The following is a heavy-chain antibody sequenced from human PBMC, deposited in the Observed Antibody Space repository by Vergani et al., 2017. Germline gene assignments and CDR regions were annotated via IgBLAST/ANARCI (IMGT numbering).Heavy chain of an antibody. J-gene: IGHJ5*02. CDR1: GGSISSSSYY. V-gene: IGHV4-39*01. D-gene: IGHD2-2*01. CDR2: IYYSGST. Sequence: QLQLQESGPGLVKPSETLPLTCTVSGGSISSSSYYWGWIRQPPGKGLEWIGSIYYSGSTYYNPSLKSRVTISVDTSKNQFSLKLSSVTAADTAVYYCASVFGIPXCSSTSCYWGWFDPWGQGTLVTVSS. CDR3: ASVFGIPXCSSTSCYWGWFDP.